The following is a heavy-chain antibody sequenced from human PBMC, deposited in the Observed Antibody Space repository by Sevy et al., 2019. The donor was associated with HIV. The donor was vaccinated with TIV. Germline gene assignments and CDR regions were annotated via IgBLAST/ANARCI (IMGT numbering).Heavy chain of an antibody. CDR1: GYSLTELS. CDR2: FDPEDGET. D-gene: IGHD3-22*01. V-gene: IGHV1-24*01. Sequence: ASVKVSCKVSGYSLTELSLHWVRQAPGKGLEWMASFDPEDGETIYAQQLQGRVTMTEDTSTVTAYMELSSLISEDTAVYYCATTEDYYDSSGSPFDHWGQGTLVTVSS. CDR3: ATTEDYYDSSGSPFDH. J-gene: IGHJ4*02.